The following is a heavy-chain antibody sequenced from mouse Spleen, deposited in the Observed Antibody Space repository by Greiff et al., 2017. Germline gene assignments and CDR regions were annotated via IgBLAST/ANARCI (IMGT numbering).Heavy chain of an antibody. J-gene: IGHJ4*01. CDR2: ISSGGSYT. CDR3: ARHGNYDYAMDY. D-gene: IGHD2-1*01. V-gene: IGHV5-6*02. Sequence: MLVESGGDLVKPGGSLKLSCAASGFTFSSYGMSWVRQTPDKRLEWVATISSGGSYTYYPDSVKGRFTISRDNAKNTLYLQMSSLKSEDTAMYYCARHGNYDYAMDYWGQGTSVTVSS. CDR1: GFTFSSYG.